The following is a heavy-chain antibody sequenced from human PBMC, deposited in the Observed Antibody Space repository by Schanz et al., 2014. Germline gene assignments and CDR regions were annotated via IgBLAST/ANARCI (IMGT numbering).Heavy chain of an antibody. CDR1: GFAFSSYG. V-gene: IGHV3-23*01. J-gene: IGHJ6*03. Sequence: EVQLLESGGGLVQPGGSLRLSCLASGFAFSSYGMNWLRQAPGKGLEWVSAMNESHSTIYYADSVRGRFTISRDSAKNSLYLQMNSLRPEDTALYYCAKGSRSGSKVMDVWGKGTTVTVSS. D-gene: IGHD3-10*01. CDR3: AKGSRSGSKVMDV. CDR2: MNESHSTI.